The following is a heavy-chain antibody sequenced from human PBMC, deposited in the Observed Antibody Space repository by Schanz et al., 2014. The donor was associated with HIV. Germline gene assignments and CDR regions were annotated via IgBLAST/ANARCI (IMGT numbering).Heavy chain of an antibody. CDR3: ASGSILGVDHDNDDDAFDL. Sequence: QVQLVQSGSEVKKPGSSVKLSCKASGGTFSAYDINWVRQAPGQGLEWMGGITPIFDTPDYAQKFQGRVTITADKSTSTAYMGLNSLTYDDTAVYYCASGSILGVDHDNDDDAFDLWGQGTMVTVSS. D-gene: IGHD3-3*01. V-gene: IGHV1-69*06. J-gene: IGHJ3*01. CDR2: ITPIFDTP. CDR1: GGTFSAYD.